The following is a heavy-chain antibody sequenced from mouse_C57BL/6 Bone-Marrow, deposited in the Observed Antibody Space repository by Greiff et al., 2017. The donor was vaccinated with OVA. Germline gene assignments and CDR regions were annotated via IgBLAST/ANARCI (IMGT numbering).Heavy chain of an antibody. CDR3: ARLDGYWYFDV. CDR2: IYPGGGYT. D-gene: IGHD2-3*01. Sequence: QVQLKQSGAELVMPGTSVKMSCKASGYTFTNYWIGWAKQRPGHGLEWIGDIYPGGGYTNYNEKFKGKATLTADKSSSTAYMQFSSLTSEDSAIYYGARLDGYWYFDVWGTGTTVTVSS. CDR1: GYTFTNYW. J-gene: IGHJ1*03. V-gene: IGHV1-63*01.